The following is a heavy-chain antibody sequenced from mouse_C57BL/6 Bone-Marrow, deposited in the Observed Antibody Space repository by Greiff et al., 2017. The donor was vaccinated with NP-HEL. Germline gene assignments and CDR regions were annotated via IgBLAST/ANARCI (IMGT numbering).Heavy chain of an antibody. J-gene: IGHJ4*01. Sequence: QVQLQQSGAELVRPGASVTLSCKASGYTFTDYEMHWVKQTPVHGLEWIGAIDPETGGTAYNQKFKGKAILTADKSSSTAYMELRSLTSEDYAVDDCTSDSSDLYAMDYWGQGTSVTVSS. CDR1: GYTFTDYE. D-gene: IGHD1-1*01. V-gene: IGHV1-15*01. CDR2: IDPETGGT. CDR3: TSDSSDLYAMDY.